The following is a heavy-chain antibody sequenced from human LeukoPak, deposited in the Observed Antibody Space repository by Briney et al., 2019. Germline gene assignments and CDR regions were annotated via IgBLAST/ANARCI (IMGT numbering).Heavy chain of an antibody. D-gene: IGHD3-9*01. J-gene: IGHJ4*02. CDR3: AKIPGRYFDWLLNYFDY. CDR2: ISGSGGST. CDR1: GFTFSSYA. Sequence: PGGSLRLSYAASGFTFSSYAMSWVRQAPGKGLEWVSAISGSGGSTYYADSVKGRFTISRDNSKNTLYLRMNSVRAEDTAVYYCAKIPGRYFDWLLNYFDYWGQGTLVTVSS. V-gene: IGHV3-23*01.